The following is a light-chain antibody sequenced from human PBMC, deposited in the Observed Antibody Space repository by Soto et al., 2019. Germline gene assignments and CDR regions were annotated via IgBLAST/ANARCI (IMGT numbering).Light chain of an antibody. CDR1: QSVRKY. CDR3: QQRYNWPWT. V-gene: IGKV3-11*01. CDR2: DAS. J-gene: IGKJ1*01. Sequence: EIVLTQSPGTLSLSPGERVTLSCRASQSVRKYLGWYQQKPGQAPRLLIYDASNRATDIPPRFSGSGSGTDFTLTISALEPEDLAVYYCQQRYNWPWTFGQGTKVDIK.